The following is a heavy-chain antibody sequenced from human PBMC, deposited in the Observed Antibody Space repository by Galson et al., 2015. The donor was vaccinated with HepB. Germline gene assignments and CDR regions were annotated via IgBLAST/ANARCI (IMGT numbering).Heavy chain of an antibody. CDR1: GFTFSSYP. CDR2: LSGSGGST. Sequence: SLRLSCAASGFTFSSYPMTWVRQAPGKGLEWVSTLSGSGGSTYYADSVKGRFTISRDNSRNTAYLQMNSLRAEDTAVYYCAREALWGSGNFHYYMDVWGKGSTVTVTS. CDR3: AREALWGSGNFHYYMDV. D-gene: IGHD3-16*01. V-gene: IGHV3-23*01. J-gene: IGHJ6*03.